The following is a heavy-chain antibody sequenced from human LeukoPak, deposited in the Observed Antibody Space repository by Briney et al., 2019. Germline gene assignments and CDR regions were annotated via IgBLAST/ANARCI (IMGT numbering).Heavy chain of an antibody. CDR1: GFSVSESA. Sequence: PGGSLRLSCAASGFSVSESAMAWVRQAPGKGLEWVAGIGSNANTHYADSVRGRITISRDNSKNTVSLQISSLGTEDTAVYYCAKDILRWSFDSWGQGILVTVSS. J-gene: IGHJ4*02. D-gene: IGHD2-21*01. V-gene: IGHV3-23*01. CDR2: IGSNANT. CDR3: AKDILRWSFDS.